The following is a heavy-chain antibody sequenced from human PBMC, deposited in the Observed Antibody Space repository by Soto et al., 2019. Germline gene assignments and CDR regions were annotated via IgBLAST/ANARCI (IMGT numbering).Heavy chain of an antibody. D-gene: IGHD3-3*01. CDR3: AWCFFFRAEDGIRDTVPVSAFLLNRSSDL. Sequence: EKELEWVSLIQSGGPTYYADSVKGRFTISRDTSENTVHLQLGSLRAEDTAVYYCAWCFFFRAEDGIRDTVPVSAFLLNRSSDL. CDR2: IQSGGPT. V-gene: IGHV3-66*01. J-gene: IGHJ2*01.